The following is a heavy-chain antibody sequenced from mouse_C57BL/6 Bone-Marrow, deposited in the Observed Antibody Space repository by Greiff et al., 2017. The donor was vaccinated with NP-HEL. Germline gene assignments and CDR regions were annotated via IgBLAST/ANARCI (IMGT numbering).Heavy chain of an antibody. V-gene: IGHV5-12*01. CDR1: GFTFSDYY. CDR2: ISNGGGST. J-gene: IGHJ1*03. Sequence: DVMLVESGGGLVQPGGSLKLSCAASGFTFSDYYMYWVRQTPEKRLEWVAYISNGGGSTYYLDTVKGRFTISRDNAKNTLYLQMSRLKSEDTAMYYCASHYYGSSLWYFDVWGTGTTVTVSS. CDR3: ASHYYGSSLWYFDV. D-gene: IGHD1-1*01.